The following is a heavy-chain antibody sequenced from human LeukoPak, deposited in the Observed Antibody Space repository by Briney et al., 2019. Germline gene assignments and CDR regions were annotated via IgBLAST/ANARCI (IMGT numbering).Heavy chain of an antibody. Sequence: SETLSLTCTVSGGSVSSGSYYWSWIRQPPGKGLEWIGCIYYSRSTNYNPSLKSRVTISVDTSKNQFSLKLSSETAVDTAVYYCARKENVYYYFDYWGQGTLVTVSS. D-gene: IGHD3-10*01. CDR2: IYYSRST. J-gene: IGHJ4*02. CDR3: ARKENVYYYFDY. V-gene: IGHV4-61*01. CDR1: GGSVSSGSYY.